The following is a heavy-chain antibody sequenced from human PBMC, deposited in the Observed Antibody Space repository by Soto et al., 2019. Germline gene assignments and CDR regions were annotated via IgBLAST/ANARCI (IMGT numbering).Heavy chain of an antibody. V-gene: IGHV3-7*05. Sequence: GGSLRLSCVTSGLTFSNYWLSWVRQAPGKGLEWVANINQAGNKKYYVNSVKGRFTISRDNAKNSLYLQMNSLKAEDTAVYYCARDRGSGRYWGQGTLVTVSS. CDR2: INQAGNKK. CDR1: GLTFSNYW. CDR3: ARDRGSGRY. J-gene: IGHJ4*02. D-gene: IGHD2-8*02.